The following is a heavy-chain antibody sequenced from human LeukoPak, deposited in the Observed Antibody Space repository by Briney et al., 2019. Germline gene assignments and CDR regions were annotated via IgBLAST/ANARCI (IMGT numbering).Heavy chain of an antibody. J-gene: IGHJ1*01. Sequence: SVKVSCKASGGTFSSYAISWVRQAPGQGLEWMGGIIPIFGTANYAQKFQGRVTITADESTSTACMELSSLRSEDTAVYYCAGSTVTRLAEYFQHWGQGTLVTVSS. CDR1: GGTFSSYA. V-gene: IGHV1-69*13. D-gene: IGHD4-17*01. CDR2: IIPIFGTA. CDR3: AGSTVTRLAEYFQH.